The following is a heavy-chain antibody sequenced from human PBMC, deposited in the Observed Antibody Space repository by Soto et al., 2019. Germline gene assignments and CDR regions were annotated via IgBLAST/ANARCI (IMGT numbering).Heavy chain of an antibody. D-gene: IGHD5-18*01. J-gene: IGHJ4*02. Sequence: QVQLVESGGGVVQPGRSLRLSCAASGFTFSSYAMHWVRQASGKGLEWVAVISYDGSNKYYADSVKGRFTISRDNAKNSLYLQMNSLRAEDTAVYYCARDQPGYSYGYGLGYWGQGTLVTVSS. CDR2: ISYDGSNK. V-gene: IGHV3-30-3*01. CDR1: GFTFSSYA. CDR3: ARDQPGYSYGYGLGY.